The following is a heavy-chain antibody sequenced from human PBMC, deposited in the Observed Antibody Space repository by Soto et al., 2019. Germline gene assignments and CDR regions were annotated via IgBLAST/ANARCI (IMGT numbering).Heavy chain of an antibody. V-gene: IGHV3-21*01. Sequence: NPGGSLRLSCAASGFTFSVYSMNWVRQAPGKGLEWVSSISSSSNSIYYTDSVQGRFTISRDNAKNSLYLQMNSLRAEDTAVYYCARGSGSLLKAAFDYWGQGTLVTVSS. CDR1: GFTFSVYS. D-gene: IGHD1-26*01. CDR3: ARGSGSLLKAAFDY. CDR2: ISSSSNSI. J-gene: IGHJ4*02.